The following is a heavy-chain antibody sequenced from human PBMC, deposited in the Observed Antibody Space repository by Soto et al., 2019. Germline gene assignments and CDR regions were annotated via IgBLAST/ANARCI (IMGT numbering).Heavy chain of an antibody. V-gene: IGHV4-30-4*01. Sequence: SETLSLTCTVSGGSISSGDYYWSWIRQPPGKGLEWIGYIYYSGGTYCNPSLKSRGTISVDTAKNQFSLKLSSVTAADTAVYYCAREEVTATRSFDYWGQGTMVTVSS. CDR3: AREEVTATRSFDY. CDR1: GGSISSGDYY. CDR2: IYYSGGT. D-gene: IGHD2-21*02. J-gene: IGHJ4*02.